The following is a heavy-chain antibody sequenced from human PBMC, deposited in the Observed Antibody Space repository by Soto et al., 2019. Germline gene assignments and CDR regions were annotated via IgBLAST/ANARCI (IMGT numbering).Heavy chain of an antibody. CDR2: INPNSGGT. CDR1: GYTFTGYY. CDR3: ARVLGDFWSGYFYYYYYGRDV. Sequence: ASVKVSCKASGYTFTGYYMHWVRQAPGQGLEWMGWINPNSGGTNYAQKFQGWVTMTRDTSISTAYMELSRLRSDETAVYYCARVLGDFWSGYFYYYYYGRDVGGQGTTVTVSS. D-gene: IGHD3-3*01. J-gene: IGHJ6*02. V-gene: IGHV1-2*04.